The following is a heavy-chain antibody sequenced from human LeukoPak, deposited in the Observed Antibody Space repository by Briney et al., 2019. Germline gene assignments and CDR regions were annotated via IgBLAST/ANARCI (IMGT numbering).Heavy chain of an antibody. V-gene: IGHV3-30*18. CDR2: ISNDGSNK. D-gene: IGHD3-10*01. J-gene: IGHJ3*02. Sequence: GGSLRLSCVASGFTFSSYGMHWVRQAPGRGLEWMAVISNDGSNKYYADSVKGRFTISRDNSKNTLYLQMNSLRAEDTAVYYCAKGRGAFDIWGQGTMVTVSS. CDR3: AKGRGAFDI. CDR1: GFTFSSYG.